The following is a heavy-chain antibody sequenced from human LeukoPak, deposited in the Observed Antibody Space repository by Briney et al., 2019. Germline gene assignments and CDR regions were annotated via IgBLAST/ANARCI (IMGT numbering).Heavy chain of an antibody. Sequence: GGSLRLSCAASGFTFSSYWMSWVRQAPGKGLEWVANIKQDGSEKYYVDSVKGRFPISRDNAKNSLYLQMNSLRAEDTAVYYCARDQYQLLIDYWGQGTLVTVSS. CDR2: IKQDGSEK. CDR3: ARDQYQLLIDY. J-gene: IGHJ4*02. V-gene: IGHV3-7*01. D-gene: IGHD2-2*01. CDR1: GFTFSSYW.